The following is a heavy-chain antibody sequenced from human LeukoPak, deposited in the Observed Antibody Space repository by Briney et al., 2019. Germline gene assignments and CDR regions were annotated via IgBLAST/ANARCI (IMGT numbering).Heavy chain of an antibody. V-gene: IGHV3-30*04. D-gene: IGHD4-17*01. Sequence: GGSLRLSCVASGFTFSSYSMHWVRQAPGKGLEWVTYISKDGSNKYYIDSVKGRFTISRDNSKNTLYLQMNSLRAEDTAFYYCARNVDYDDEGGFDYWGQGTLVTVSS. J-gene: IGHJ4*02. CDR2: ISKDGSNK. CDR1: GFTFSSYS. CDR3: ARNVDYDDEGGFDY.